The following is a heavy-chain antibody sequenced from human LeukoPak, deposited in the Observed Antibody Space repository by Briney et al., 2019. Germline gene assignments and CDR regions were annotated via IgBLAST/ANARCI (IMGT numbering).Heavy chain of an antibody. J-gene: IGHJ6*02. CDR2: INIEGGSS. V-gene: IGHV3-74*01. Sequence: GGSLRLSCAASGFTFSSFWMHWVRQAPGKGLVWVSGINIEGGSSTYADSVKGRFTFSRDNAKNTLYLQMNSLRAEDTAVYYCGRGNYYGMDVWGQGTTVTVSS. CDR3: GRGNYYGMDV. CDR1: GFTFSSFW.